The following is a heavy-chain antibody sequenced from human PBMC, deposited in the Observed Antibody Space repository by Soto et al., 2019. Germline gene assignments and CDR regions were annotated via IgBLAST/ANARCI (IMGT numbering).Heavy chain of an antibody. J-gene: IGHJ4*02. CDR3: AKDKPGTTSFDY. V-gene: IGHV3-23*01. CDR1: GFTISSNA. D-gene: IGHD1-1*01. CDR2: ISDRGDTT. Sequence: XGSLRLSCAASGFTISSNAMYWVRQAPGKGLEWVSGISDRGDTTHYADSVKGRFTISRDTSKNTLYLQLNALRADDTAVYYCAKDKPGTTSFDYWGQGPLVTVSS.